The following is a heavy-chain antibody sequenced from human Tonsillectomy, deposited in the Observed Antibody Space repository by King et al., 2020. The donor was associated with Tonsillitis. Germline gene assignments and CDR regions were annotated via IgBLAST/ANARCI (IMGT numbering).Heavy chain of an antibody. J-gene: IGHJ3*02. V-gene: IGHV3-23*04. D-gene: IGHD5-12*01. CDR1: GFTFSSYA. Sequence: VQLVESGGGLVQPGGSLRLSCAASGFTFSSYAMNWVRQAPGKGLEWVSAISGSGGSTYYADSVKGRFTISRDNSKNTLYLQMNSLRAEDTAVCYCAKVSFSGYDFGANAFDIWGQGTMVTVSS. CDR3: AKVSFSGYDFGANAFDI. CDR2: ISGSGGST.